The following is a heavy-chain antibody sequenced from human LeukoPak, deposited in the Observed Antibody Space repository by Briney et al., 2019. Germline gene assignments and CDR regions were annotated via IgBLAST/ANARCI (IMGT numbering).Heavy chain of an antibody. CDR1: GFTFSSYA. Sequence: PGGSLRLSCAASGFTFSSYAMNWVRQAPGKGLEWVSTISGRGDYTYYADSVKGRFTISRDNAKNTLYLQMNSLRAEDTAVYYCAKTYGSGSYFAFDYWGQGTLVTGSS. CDR3: AKTYGSGSYFAFDY. V-gene: IGHV3-23*01. J-gene: IGHJ4*02. CDR2: ISGRGDYT. D-gene: IGHD3-10*01.